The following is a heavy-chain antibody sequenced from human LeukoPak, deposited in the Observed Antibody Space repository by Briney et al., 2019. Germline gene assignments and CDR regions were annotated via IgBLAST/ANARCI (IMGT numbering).Heavy chain of an antibody. Sequence: GGSLRLSCAASGFTFSTYAMSWVRQAPGKGLEWVSTISGSGGSTYYADSVKGRFTVSRDNSKNTLYLQMNSLRAEDTAVYYCAKDRVVGGNYFDYWGQGTLVTVSS. CDR1: GFTFSTYA. CDR2: ISGSGGST. V-gene: IGHV3-23*01. D-gene: IGHD1-26*01. J-gene: IGHJ4*02. CDR3: AKDRVVGGNYFDY.